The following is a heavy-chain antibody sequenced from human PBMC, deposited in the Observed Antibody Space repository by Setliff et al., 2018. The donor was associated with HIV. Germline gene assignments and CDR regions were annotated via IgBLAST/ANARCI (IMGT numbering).Heavy chain of an antibody. CDR1: GGSISSGGFY. CDR2: IYNTGST. J-gene: IGHJ4*02. V-gene: IGHV4-31*03. Sequence: PSETLSLTCTVTGGSISSGGFYWTWIRQHPGKGLEWIGYIYNTGSTYHSPSLESRVTISIDTSKNQFSLKLSSVTAADTAVYFCARSYFDMMTGYYAFDYWGQGTPVTVSS. D-gene: IGHD3-9*01. CDR3: ARSYFDMMTGYYAFDY.